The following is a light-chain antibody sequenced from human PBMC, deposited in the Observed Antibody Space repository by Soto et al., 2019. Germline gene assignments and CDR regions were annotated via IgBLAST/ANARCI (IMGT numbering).Light chain of an antibody. CDR3: QQRSNWPA. V-gene: IGKV1-8*01. CDR1: QGISSY. Sequence: AIRMTQSPSSLSASTGDRVTITCRASQGISSYLAWYQQKPGKAPKLLIYAASTLQSGVPSRFSGSGSGTEFTLTISSLQPEDFAVYYCQQRSNWPAFGQGTRLEN. CDR2: AAS. J-gene: IGKJ5*01.